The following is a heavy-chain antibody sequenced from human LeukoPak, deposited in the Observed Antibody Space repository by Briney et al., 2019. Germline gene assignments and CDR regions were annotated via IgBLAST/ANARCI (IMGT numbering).Heavy chain of an antibody. Sequence: SETLSLTCTVSGGSISSYYWSWIRQPPGKGLEWIGYIYYSGSTNYNPSLKSRVTISVDTSKNQFSLKLSSVTAADTAVYYCARESDSSSWYSWFDPWAQGTLVTVS. CDR3: ARESDSSSWYSWFDP. D-gene: IGHD6-13*01. CDR1: GGSISSYY. J-gene: IGHJ5*02. CDR2: IYYSGST. V-gene: IGHV4-59*01.